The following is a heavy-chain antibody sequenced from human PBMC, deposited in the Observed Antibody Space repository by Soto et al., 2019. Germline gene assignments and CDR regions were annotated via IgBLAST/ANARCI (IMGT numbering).Heavy chain of an antibody. J-gene: IGHJ4*02. V-gene: IGHV3-23*01. D-gene: IGHD3-22*01. CDR2: MSGGGETT. CDR3: AKWHTYYYDSRGFSGFDC. Sequence: EVQVLESGGGLVQPGGSLRLSCAASGLTFSSYAMTWVRQAPGKGLEWVSAMSGGGETTYYADSVKGRFTISRDNSRNTLYLQMNSLRAEDMAAYYCAKWHTYYYDSRGFSGFDCWGRGTLVTVSS. CDR1: GLTFSSYA.